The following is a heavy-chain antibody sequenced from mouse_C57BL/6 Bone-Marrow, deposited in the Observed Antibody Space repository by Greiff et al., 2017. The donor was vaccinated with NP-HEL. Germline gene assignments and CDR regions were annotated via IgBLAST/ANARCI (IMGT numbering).Heavy chain of an antibody. CDR2: INPGSGGT. Sequence: VKLQESGAELVRPGTSVKVSCKASGYAFTNYLIEWVKQRPGQGLEWIGVINPGSGGTNYNEKFKGKATLTADKSSSTAYMQLSSLTSEDSAVYFCARSEYDYDGGYAMDYWGQGTSVTVSS. CDR1: GYAFTNYL. CDR3: ARSEYDYDGGYAMDY. J-gene: IGHJ4*01. V-gene: IGHV1-54*01. D-gene: IGHD2-4*01.